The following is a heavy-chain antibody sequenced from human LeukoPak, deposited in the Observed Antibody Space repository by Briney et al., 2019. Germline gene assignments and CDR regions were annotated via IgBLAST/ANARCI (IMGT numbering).Heavy chain of an antibody. CDR2: IEKDGSNK. D-gene: IGHD6-19*01. J-gene: IGHJ4*02. CDR3: AKDLEQWPAVPEY. Sequence: PGGSLRLSCAASGFTFSSYGMHWVRQAPGKGLDWVAFIEKDGSNKYYADSVKGRFTVSRDNSKNRLYLQMNNLRPEETALYYCAKDLEQWPAVPEYWGQGTLVIVSS. V-gene: IGHV3-30*02. CDR1: GFTFSSYG.